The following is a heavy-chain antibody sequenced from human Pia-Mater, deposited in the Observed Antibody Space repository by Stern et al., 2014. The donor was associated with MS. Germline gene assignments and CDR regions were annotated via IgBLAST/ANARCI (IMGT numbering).Heavy chain of an antibody. D-gene: IGHD2-15*01. Sequence: VQLVESGGGVFQPGRSLRLSCAASGFTLRSYGMHWVRQAPGKGLELVAVISNDGNEKYYTDSVKGRFTISRDNSKNTLYLQMNSLRTEDTAVYYCAKDRLFCSGGGCYAMDVWGQGTTVTVSS. CDR3: AKDRLFCSGGGCYAMDV. CDR2: ISNDGNEK. CDR1: GFTLRSYG. V-gene: IGHV3-30*18. J-gene: IGHJ6*02.